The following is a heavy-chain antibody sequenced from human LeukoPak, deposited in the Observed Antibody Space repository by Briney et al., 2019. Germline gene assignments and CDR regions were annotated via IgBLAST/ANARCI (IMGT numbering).Heavy chain of an antibody. V-gene: IGHV1-8*03. CDR1: GYTFSNYD. Sequence: AASVKVSCKASGYTFSNYDINWVRQATGQGLEWMGWMNPTSGNTGYAEKFQGRVTITRNTSISTAYMELSRLRSEDTAVYYCARVAGPVDYWGQGTLVTVSS. CDR2: MNPTSGNT. D-gene: IGHD6-19*01. J-gene: IGHJ4*02. CDR3: ARVAGPVDY.